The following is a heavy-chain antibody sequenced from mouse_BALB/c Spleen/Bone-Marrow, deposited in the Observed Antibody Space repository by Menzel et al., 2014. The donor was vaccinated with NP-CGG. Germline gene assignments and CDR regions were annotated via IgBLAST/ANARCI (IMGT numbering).Heavy chain of an antibody. V-gene: IGHV3-6*02. Sequence: VQLQQSGPGLVKPSQSLSLTCSVTGYSITSGYYWNWIRQFPGNKLEWMGYISYDGSNNYNPSLKNRISITRDTSKNQFFLKLNSVTTEDTATHYCARDRYFDYWGQGTTLTVSS. CDR3: ARDRYFDY. J-gene: IGHJ2*01. CDR1: GYSITSGYY. CDR2: ISYDGSN.